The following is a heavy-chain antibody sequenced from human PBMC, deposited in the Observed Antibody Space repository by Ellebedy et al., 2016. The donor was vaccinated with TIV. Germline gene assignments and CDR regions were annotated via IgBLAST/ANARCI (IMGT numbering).Heavy chain of an antibody. J-gene: IGHJ4*02. D-gene: IGHD6-6*01. V-gene: IGHV3-48*04. CDR3: ARDYLSIAARPTDDY. Sequence: GESLKISCAASGFTFSSYSMNWVRQAPGKGLEWVSYISSSSRSIYYADSVKGRFTISRDNAKNSLYLQMNSLRAEDTAVYYCARDYLSIAARPTDDYWGQGTLVTVSS. CDR2: ISSSSRSI. CDR1: GFTFSSYS.